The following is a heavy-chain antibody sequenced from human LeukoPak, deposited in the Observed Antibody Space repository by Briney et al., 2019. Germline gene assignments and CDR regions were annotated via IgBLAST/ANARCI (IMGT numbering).Heavy chain of an antibody. Sequence: SKTLSLTCAVYGGSFSGYYWSWIRQPPGKGLEWIGEINHSGSTNYNPSLKSRVTISVDTSKNQFSLKLSSVTAADTAVYYCAXXXXXXXXXXWLPRDYYYYGMDVWGQGTTVTVSS. CDR2: INHSGST. CDR1: GGSFSGYY. CDR3: AXXXXXXXXXXWLPRDYYYYGMDV. V-gene: IGHV4-34*01. J-gene: IGHJ6*02. D-gene: IGHD5-18*01.